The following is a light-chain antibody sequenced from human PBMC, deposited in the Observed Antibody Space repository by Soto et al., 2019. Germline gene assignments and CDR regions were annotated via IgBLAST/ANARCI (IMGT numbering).Light chain of an antibody. CDR1: QSVTSSY. CDR2: GAS. V-gene: IGKV3-20*01. J-gene: IGKJ2*01. CDR3: QQYGDSPPNT. Sequence: EIVLTQSPGTLSLSPGERATLSCRASQSVTSSYLAWYQLKPGQAPRVLIYGASNRATGIPDRFSGSVSGTDFTPTISRLEAEDFAVDFCQQYGDSPPNTFGQGTKVEI.